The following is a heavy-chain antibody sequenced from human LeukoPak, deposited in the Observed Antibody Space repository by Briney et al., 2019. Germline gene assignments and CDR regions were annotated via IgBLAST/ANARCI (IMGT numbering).Heavy chain of an antibody. CDR1: GRSLSSGSYY. Sequence: SETLSLTCTVYGRSLSSGSYYWSWIRQPAGKGLEWIGRIYTSGITNYNPSLKSRVTISVDTSKNQFSLKLSSVTAADTAVYYCARGRPIIAVAGTSYFDYWGQGTLVTVSS. D-gene: IGHD6-19*01. CDR2: IYTSGIT. CDR3: ARGRPIIAVAGTSYFDY. V-gene: IGHV4-61*02. J-gene: IGHJ4*02.